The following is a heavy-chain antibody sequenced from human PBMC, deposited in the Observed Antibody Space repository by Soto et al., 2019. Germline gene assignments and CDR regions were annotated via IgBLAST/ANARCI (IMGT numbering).Heavy chain of an antibody. Sequence: PGGSLRLSCAASGFTVISNYMSWVRQGPGKGLEWVSVIYSGGTTYYADSVKGRFTISRDNSKTTLYLQMNSLKASDTAVYYCARHLLVGATRSPFDYWGQGTLVTVSS. CDR1: GFTVISNY. CDR2: IYSGGTT. CDR3: ARHLLVGATRSPFDY. D-gene: IGHD1-26*01. V-gene: IGHV3-53*01. J-gene: IGHJ4*02.